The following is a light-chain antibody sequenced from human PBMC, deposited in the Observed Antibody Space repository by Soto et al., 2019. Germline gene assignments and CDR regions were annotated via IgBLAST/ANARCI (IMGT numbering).Light chain of an antibody. CDR2: EVN. CDR1: TGDIGNYHF. Sequence: QSALTQPPSASGSPGQSVAISCTGTTGDIGNYHFVSWYQQHPGKAPKLLIFEVNKRPSGVPDRFSGSKSGNTASLTVSGLQAEDEADYYCSSHGGNSPYVFGTGTKVTVL. CDR3: SSHGGNSPYV. J-gene: IGLJ1*01. V-gene: IGLV2-8*01.